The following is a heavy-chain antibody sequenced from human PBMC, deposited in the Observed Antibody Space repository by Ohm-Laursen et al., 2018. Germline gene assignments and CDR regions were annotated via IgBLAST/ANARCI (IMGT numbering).Heavy chain of an antibody. CDR1: GYTFTNFY. CDR2: INPSGGST. CDR3: ARAQSGTTTWFADF. Sequence: SVKVSCKAFGYTFTNFYIYWLRQAPGQGLEWMGIINPSGGSTNYAQKFQGRVTMARDTSTSTVYMELSSLRFEDSAVYFCARAQSGTTTWFADFWGQGTKVTVSS. D-gene: IGHD1-26*01. J-gene: IGHJ3*01. V-gene: IGHV1-46*01.